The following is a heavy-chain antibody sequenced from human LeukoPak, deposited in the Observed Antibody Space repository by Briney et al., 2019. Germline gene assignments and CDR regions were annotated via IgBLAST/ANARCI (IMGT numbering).Heavy chain of an antibody. V-gene: IGHV1-2*02. J-gene: IGHJ6*03. CDR1: GYTFTGYY. Sequence: ASVKVSCKASGYTFTGYYMHWVRQAPGQGLEWMGWINPNSGGTNYAQKVQGRVTMTRDTSISTAYMELSRLRSDDTAVYYCARGGSSGYYYYYMDVWGKGTTVTVSS. CDR3: ARGGSSGYYYYYMDV. D-gene: IGHD6-6*01. CDR2: INPNSGGT.